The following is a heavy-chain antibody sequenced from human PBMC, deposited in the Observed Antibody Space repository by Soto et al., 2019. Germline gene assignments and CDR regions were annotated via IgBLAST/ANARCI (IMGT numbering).Heavy chain of an antibody. CDR1: GFTLSDYY. J-gene: IGHJ4*01. D-gene: IGHD2-21*02. Sequence: PGGSLRLSCATSGFTLSDYYISWVRQVPGKGLEWVGNIKGDGSDPHYVDSVKGRFTISRDNAKNLIYLQMNKLRVEDTAKYYCARNPVTAEWGRRTPLTVSS. CDR3: ARNPVTAE. CDR2: IKGDGSDP. V-gene: IGHV3-7*03.